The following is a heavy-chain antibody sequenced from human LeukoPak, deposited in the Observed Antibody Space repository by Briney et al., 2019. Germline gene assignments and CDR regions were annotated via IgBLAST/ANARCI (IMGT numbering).Heavy chain of an antibody. J-gene: IGHJ5*02. V-gene: IGHV1-2*02. CDR2: INPNSGGT. D-gene: IGHD3-3*01. Sequence: GASVKVSRKASGYTFTGYYMHWVRQAPGQGLEWMGWINPNSGGTNYAQKFQGRVTMTRDTSISTAYMELSRLRSDDTAVYYCARGDYDFWSGPPLFDPWGQGTLVTVSS. CDR1: GYTFTGYY. CDR3: ARGDYDFWSGPPLFDP.